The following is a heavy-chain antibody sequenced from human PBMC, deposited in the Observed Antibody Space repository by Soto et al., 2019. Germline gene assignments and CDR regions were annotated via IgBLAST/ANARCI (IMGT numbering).Heavy chain of an antibody. Sequence: SETLSLTCAVSGYSISSGYCWGWIRQLPGKGLEWIGSIYHSGSTYYNPSLKSRVTISVDRSKNQFSLKLSSVTAADTAVYYCARDSDQQLVLGYYYYGMDVWGQGTTVTVS. J-gene: IGHJ6*02. D-gene: IGHD6-13*01. CDR3: ARDSDQQLVLGYYYYGMDV. V-gene: IGHV4-38-2*02. CDR1: GYSISSGYC. CDR2: IYHSGST.